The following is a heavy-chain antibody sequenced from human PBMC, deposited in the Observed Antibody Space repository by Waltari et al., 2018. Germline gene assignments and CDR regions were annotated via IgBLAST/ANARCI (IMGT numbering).Heavy chain of an antibody. J-gene: IGHJ4*02. CDR2: ISSSSSSI. Sequence: QVQLVESGGGLVQSGGSLRLSCAPPGFTFHHYYLSWIRQPPGKGLEWVSSISSSSSSIFYADSMKGRFTVSRDNAKNLLFLEMNGLRAEDTAVYYCAKHRGSYLDYFDYWGRGTLVTVSS. V-gene: IGHV3-11*04. CDR3: AKHRGSYLDYFDY. CDR1: GFTFHHYY. D-gene: IGHD1-26*01.